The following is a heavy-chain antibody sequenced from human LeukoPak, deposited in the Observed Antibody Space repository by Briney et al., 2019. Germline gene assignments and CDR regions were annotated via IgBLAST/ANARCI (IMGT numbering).Heavy chain of an antibody. V-gene: IGHV4-59*01. CDR1: GGSISSYY. D-gene: IGHD3-16*02. Sequence: PSETLSLTCTVSGGSISSYYWSWIRQPPGKGLEWIGYIYYSGSTNYNPSLKSRVTISVDTSKNQFSLKLSSVTAADTAVYYCARGIFALNWFDPWGQGTPVTVSS. J-gene: IGHJ5*02. CDR3: ARGIFALNWFDP. CDR2: IYYSGST.